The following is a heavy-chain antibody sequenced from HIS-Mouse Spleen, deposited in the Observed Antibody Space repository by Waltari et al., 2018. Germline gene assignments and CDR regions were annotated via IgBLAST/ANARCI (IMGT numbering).Heavy chain of an antibody. CDR3: ARASRDLLLPRYFDL. Sequence: QVQLQASGPGLVKPSEPLSLTCTVSGGSISSSYGSWIRQPPGKGLEWVGYYSGSTNYNPSLKSRVTISVDTSKNQFSLKLSSVTAADTAVYYCARASRDLLLPRYFDLWGRGTLVTVSS. V-gene: IGHV4-59*01. CDR2: YYSGST. CDR1: GGSISSSY. J-gene: IGHJ2*01.